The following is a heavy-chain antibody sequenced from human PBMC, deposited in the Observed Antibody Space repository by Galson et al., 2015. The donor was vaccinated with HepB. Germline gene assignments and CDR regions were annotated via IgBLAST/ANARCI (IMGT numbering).Heavy chain of an antibody. D-gene: IGHD6-19*01. V-gene: IGHV3-64D*06. CDR1: GFTFSSYA. CDR2: ISSNGGST. CDR3: VKDDLRAVAGTIGLGYFDY. J-gene: IGHJ4*02. Sequence: SLRLSCAASGFTFSSYAMHWVRQAPGKGLEYVSAISSNGGSTYYADSVKGRFTISRDSSKNTLYLQMSSLRAEDTAVYYCVKDDLRAVAGTIGLGYFDYWGQGTLVTVSS.